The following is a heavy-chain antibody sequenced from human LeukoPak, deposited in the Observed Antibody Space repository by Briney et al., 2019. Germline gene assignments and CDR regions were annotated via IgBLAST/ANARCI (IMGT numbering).Heavy chain of an antibody. CDR2: IYSGGST. V-gene: IGHV3-66*01. CDR3: ARGPDAFDI. J-gene: IGHJ3*02. Sequence: GGSLRLSCAASGITVSSIYMSWGRQAPGKGLEWVSVIYSGGSTYYADSVKGRFTISRDSPKNTLSLQMNSLRAEDTAVYYCARGPDAFDIWGQGTMVTVSS. CDR1: GITVSSIY.